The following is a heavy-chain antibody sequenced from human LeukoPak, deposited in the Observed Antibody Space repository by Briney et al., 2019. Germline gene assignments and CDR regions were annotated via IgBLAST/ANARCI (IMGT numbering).Heavy chain of an antibody. CDR3: ARRGRQQLANWFDP. D-gene: IGHD6-13*01. Sequence: SETLSLTCTVSGGSISRYYWSWIRQPPGKGLEWIGYIYYSGSTNYNPSLKSRVTISVDTSKNQFSLKLSSVTAADTAVYYCARRGRQQLANWFDPWGQGTLVTVSS. V-gene: IGHV4-59*08. CDR2: IYYSGST. J-gene: IGHJ5*02. CDR1: GGSISRYY.